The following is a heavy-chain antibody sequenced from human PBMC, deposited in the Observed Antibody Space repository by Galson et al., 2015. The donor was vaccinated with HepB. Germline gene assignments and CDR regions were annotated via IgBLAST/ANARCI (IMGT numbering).Heavy chain of an antibody. J-gene: IGHJ4*02. CDR1: GFTFSSYA. D-gene: IGHD2-15*01. Sequence: SLRLSCAVSGFTFSSYAMRWVRQAPGKGLEWVSVISGSGGSTYYADSVKGRFTISRDNSENTLYLQLNSLTAEDTAVYYCATGTLALSGPSLYWGQGTLVIVSP. CDR2: ISGSGGST. V-gene: IGHV3-23*01. CDR3: ATGTLALSGPSLY.